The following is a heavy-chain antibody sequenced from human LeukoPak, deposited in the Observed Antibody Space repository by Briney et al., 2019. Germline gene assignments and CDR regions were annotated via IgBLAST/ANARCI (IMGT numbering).Heavy chain of an antibody. CDR1: GYNFTNYW. V-gene: IGHV5-51*01. J-gene: IGHJ3*02. CDR2: IDPGDSDT. D-gene: IGHD1-26*01. CDR3: ARLSHSGSYSDDAFDI. Sequence: GESLKISCKGSGYNFTNYWVGWVRPMPGKGLEWMGIIDPGDSDTRYSPSFVSQITISADKSISTAYLQWNSLEASDTAMYYCARLSHSGSYSDDAFDIWGQGTMVTVSS.